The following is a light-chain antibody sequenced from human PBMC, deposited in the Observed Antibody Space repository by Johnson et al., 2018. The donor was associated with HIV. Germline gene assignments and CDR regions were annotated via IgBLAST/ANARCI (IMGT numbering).Light chain of an antibody. CDR2: DNN. CDR3: GTWDSSLNSKV. Sequence: QSVLTQPPSVSAAPGQKVTISCSGSSSNIGSNYVSWYRHLPGTATKLLIYDNNKRPSGIPDRFSGSKSGTSATLGITGLQTGDEADYYCGTWDSSLNSKVFGTGTKVSVL. J-gene: IGLJ1*01. V-gene: IGLV1-51*01. CDR1: SSNIGSNY.